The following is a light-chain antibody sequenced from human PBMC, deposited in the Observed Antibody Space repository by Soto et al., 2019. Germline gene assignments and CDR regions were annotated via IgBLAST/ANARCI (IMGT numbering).Light chain of an antibody. CDR2: DAS. CDR3: QQYKSYSPIT. CDR1: QSISSW. J-gene: IGKJ5*01. V-gene: IGKV1-5*01. Sequence: DIQMTQSPSTLSASVGDRVTITCRASQSISSWLAWYQQKPVKAPKLLIYDASNLQSGVPSRFSGSVSGTEYTLTISSLQPDDFATYYCQQYKSYSPITFGQGTRLEIK.